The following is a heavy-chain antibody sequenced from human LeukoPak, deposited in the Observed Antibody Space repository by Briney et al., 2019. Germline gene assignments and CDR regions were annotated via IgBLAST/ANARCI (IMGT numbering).Heavy chain of an antibody. CDR2: IYYSGIT. D-gene: IGHD3-10*01. J-gene: IGHJ4*02. CDR3: ARQGVYSGSFDY. V-gene: IGHV4-39*01. Sequence: PSETLSLTCTVSGGSISSSSYYWGWIRQPPGKGLEWIGSIYYSGITYYNPSLKSRVTISVDTSKNQFSLKLSSVTAADTAVYYCARQGVYSGSFDYWGQGTLVTVSS. CDR1: GGSISSSSYY.